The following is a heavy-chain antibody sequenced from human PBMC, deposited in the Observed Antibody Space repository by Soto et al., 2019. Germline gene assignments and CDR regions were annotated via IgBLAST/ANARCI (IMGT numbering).Heavy chain of an antibody. V-gene: IGHV1-18*01. J-gene: IGHJ4*02. CDR2: ISAYNGNT. CDR1: GYTFTSYG. Sequence: ASVKVSCTASGYTFTSYGISWVRQAPGQGLEWTGWISAYNGNTNYAQKIKGRVTMTTATSTSTAYMELRSLRSDDTAVYYCARDRCSGGSCYDYWGQGTLVTVSS. D-gene: IGHD2-15*01. CDR3: ARDRCSGGSCYDY.